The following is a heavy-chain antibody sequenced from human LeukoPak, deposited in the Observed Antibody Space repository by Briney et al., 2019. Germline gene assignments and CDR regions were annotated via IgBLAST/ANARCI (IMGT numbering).Heavy chain of an antibody. D-gene: IGHD2-15*01. V-gene: IGHV3-30*18. CDR3: AKRSAGVRALDY. Sequence: PGRSLRLSCAASGFTFSSYGMHWVGQAPGKGLEWVAVISYDGSNKYYADSVKGRFTISRDNSKNTLYLQMNSLRAEDTAVYYCAKRSAGVRALDYWGQGTLVTVSS. J-gene: IGHJ4*02. CDR2: ISYDGSNK. CDR1: GFTFSSYG.